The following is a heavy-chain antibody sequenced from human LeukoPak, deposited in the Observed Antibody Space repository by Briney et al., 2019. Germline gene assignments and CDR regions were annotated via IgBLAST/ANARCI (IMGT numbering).Heavy chain of an antibody. V-gene: IGHV3-66*01. D-gene: IGHD6-13*01. CDR3: ARVHSSNWYEYRGFFDY. Sequence: PGGSLRLSCAASGFTVSSSYMSWVRQAPGKGLEWVSTIYRDFSTYYADSVKGRFIISRDNSKNTLYLQMNSLRVEDTAVYYCARVHSSNWYEYRGFFDYWGQGTLVTVSS. CDR1: GFTVSSSY. J-gene: IGHJ4*02. CDR2: IYRDFST.